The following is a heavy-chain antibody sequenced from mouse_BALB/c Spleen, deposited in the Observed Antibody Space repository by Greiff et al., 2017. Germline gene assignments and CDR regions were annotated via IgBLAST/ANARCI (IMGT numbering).Heavy chain of an antibody. V-gene: IGHV3-6*02. CDR1: GYSITSGYY. CDR2: ISYDGSN. D-gene: IGHD1-2*01. Sequence: DVKLQESGPGLVKPSQSLSLTCSVTGYSITSGYYWNWIRQFPGNKLEWMGYISYDGSNNYNPSLKNRISITRDTSKNQFFLKLNSVTTEDTATYYCAREGNYYGYGDWFAYWGQGTLVTVSA. CDR3: AREGNYYGYGDWFAY. J-gene: IGHJ3*01.